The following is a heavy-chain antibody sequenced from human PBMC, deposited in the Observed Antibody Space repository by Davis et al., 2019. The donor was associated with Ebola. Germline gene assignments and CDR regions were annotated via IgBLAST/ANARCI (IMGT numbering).Heavy chain of an antibody. CDR2: ITGSGSGI. D-gene: IGHD7-27*01. J-gene: IGHJ5*01. CDR1: GFTFSSCA. Sequence: GESLKISCTASGFTFSSCAMSWVRQPPGKGLEWVSCITGSGSGIYHADSVKGRFTISRDNAKSSVHLQMNSLRVEDTAVYYCARRRPNTQPGGFESWGPGTLVTVSS. V-gene: IGHV3-21*01. CDR3: ARRRPNTQPGGFES.